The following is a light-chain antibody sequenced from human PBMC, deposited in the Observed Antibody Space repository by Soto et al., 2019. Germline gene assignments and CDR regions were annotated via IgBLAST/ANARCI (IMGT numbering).Light chain of an antibody. CDR1: SSDVGIYNS. Sequence: QSVLTQPASVSGSPGQSITFSCTGTSSDVGIYNSVSWYQQHPGKAPKLIIYDVTNRPSGVSNRFSGSKSGNTASLTISGLPAEDEADYYCSSYTSSSSWVFGGGTKVTVL. J-gene: IGLJ3*02. V-gene: IGLV2-14*03. CDR2: DVT. CDR3: SSYTSSSSWV.